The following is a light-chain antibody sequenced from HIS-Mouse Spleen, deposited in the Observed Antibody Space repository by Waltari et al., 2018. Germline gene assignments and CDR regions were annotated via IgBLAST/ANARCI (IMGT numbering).Light chain of an antibody. V-gene: IGLV3-25*03. CDR1: ALPQQY. CDR3: QSADSSGTYVV. CDR2: KDS. J-gene: IGLJ2*01. Sequence: SYELTQPPSVSVPPGQPARITCSGDALPQQYAYWYQQKPGQAPVLVIYKDSERPSGIPERFSGSSSGTTVTLTISGVQAEDEADYYCQSADSSGTYVVFGGGTKLTVL.